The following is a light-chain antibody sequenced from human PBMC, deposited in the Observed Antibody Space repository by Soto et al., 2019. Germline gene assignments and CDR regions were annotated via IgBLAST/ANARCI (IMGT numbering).Light chain of an antibody. J-gene: IGLJ3*02. Sequence: QSALTQPPSASGSPGQSVTISCTGTSSDVGDYNYVSWYQQHPGKAPKLLIYEVSKRPSGVPDRFSGSKSGNTASLTVSGLQAEDEADYYCSSYADTNNKLFGGGTQLTVL. V-gene: IGLV2-8*01. CDR2: EVS. CDR3: SSYADTNNKL. CDR1: SSDVGDYNY.